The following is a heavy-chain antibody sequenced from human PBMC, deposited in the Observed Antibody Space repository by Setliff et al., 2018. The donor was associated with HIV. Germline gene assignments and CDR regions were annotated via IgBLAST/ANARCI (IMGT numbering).Heavy chain of an antibody. V-gene: IGHV1-24*01. J-gene: IGHJ4*02. CDR2: FDPEKGET. CDR3: ATFYKLTGTTSFDF. D-gene: IGHD1-7*01. Sequence: ASVKVSCKVSGYTLRELSIHWVRQPPGQGLEWMGGFDPEKGETTYAQKFQDRVTMTEDTSTDTTHMEVRGLRSEDTAIYYCATFYKLTGTTSFDFWGQGTLVTVSS. CDR1: GYTLRELS.